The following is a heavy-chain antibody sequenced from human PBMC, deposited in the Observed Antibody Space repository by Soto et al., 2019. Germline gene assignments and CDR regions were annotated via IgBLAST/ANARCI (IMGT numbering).Heavy chain of an antibody. Sequence: QVQLQESGPGLVKPSQTLSLTCTVSGASISSGDYYWTWIRQPPGKVLEWIGSIYYSGSTYYNPSLKSRVNISVDTSNNQFSLKLSSVTAADTAVYYCARASYDSSTYYLDYCGQGTLVTVSS. D-gene: IGHD3-22*01. CDR2: IYYSGST. CDR3: ARASYDSSTYYLDY. J-gene: IGHJ4*02. V-gene: IGHV4-30-4*01. CDR1: GASISSGDYY.